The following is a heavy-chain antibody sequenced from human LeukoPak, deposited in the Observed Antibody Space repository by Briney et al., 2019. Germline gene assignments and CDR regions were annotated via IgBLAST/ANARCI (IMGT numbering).Heavy chain of an antibody. CDR3: ARSLIADGAFDI. CDR2: ISSSGSYI. V-gene: IGHV3-21*01. CDR1: GFTFTSYT. Sequence: GESLTLTCAASGFTFTSYTMNWVRQAPGQGLELVSDISSSGSYIDYADSVKGRFTISRDNAKNSLFLQMNSLRAEDTAVYYCARSLIADGAFDIWGQGTMVTVSS. J-gene: IGHJ3*02. D-gene: IGHD2-21*01.